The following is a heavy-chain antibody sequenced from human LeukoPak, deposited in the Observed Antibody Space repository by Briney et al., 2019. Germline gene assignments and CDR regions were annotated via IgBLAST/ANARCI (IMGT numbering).Heavy chain of an antibody. Sequence: GGSLRLSCAASGFTFSSYSMNWVRQAPGKGLEWVSPISSSSSYIYYADSVKGRFTISRDNAKNSLYLQMNSLRAEDTAVYYCARTKGYSGYDSTVDVWGKGTTVTVSS. J-gene: IGHJ6*04. CDR3: ARTKGYSGYDSTVDV. D-gene: IGHD5-12*01. CDR2: ISSSSSYI. V-gene: IGHV3-21*01. CDR1: GFTFSSYS.